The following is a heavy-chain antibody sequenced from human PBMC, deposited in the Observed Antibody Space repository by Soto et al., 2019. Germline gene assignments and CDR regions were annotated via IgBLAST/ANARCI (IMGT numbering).Heavy chain of an antibody. Sequence: SETLSLTCTVSGGSVSSGSYYWSWIRQPPGKGLEWIGYIYHSGSANYNPSLKSRVTISVDTSKNQFSLKLSSVTAADTAVYYCARGWDTYYDFWSGYNWFDPWGQGTPVTVS. CDR3: ARGWDTYYDFWSGYNWFDP. V-gene: IGHV4-61*01. J-gene: IGHJ5*02. D-gene: IGHD3-3*01. CDR2: IYHSGSA. CDR1: GGSVSSGSYY.